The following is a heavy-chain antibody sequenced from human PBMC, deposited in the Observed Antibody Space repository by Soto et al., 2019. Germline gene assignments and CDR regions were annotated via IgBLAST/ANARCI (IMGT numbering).Heavy chain of an antibody. D-gene: IGHD6-13*01. CDR1: GFTFSNAW. CDR2: IKSKTDGGTT. J-gene: IGHJ3*02. Sequence: EVQLVESGGGLVKPGGSLRLSWAASGFTFSNAWMNWVRQAPGKGLEWVGRIKSKTDGGTTDYAAPVKGRFTISRDGSKNTLYLQMNSLKTEDTAVYYCTTCIAADYDAFDIWGQGTMVTVSS. V-gene: IGHV3-15*07. CDR3: TTCIAADYDAFDI.